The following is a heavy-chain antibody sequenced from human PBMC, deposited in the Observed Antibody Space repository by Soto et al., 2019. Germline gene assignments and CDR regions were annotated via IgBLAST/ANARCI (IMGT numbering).Heavy chain of an antibody. CDR3: SKDRGGDCGDNSCYFGADY. V-gene: IGHV3-30*18. D-gene: IGHD2-2*01. Sequence: PGGSLRLPGVGSGITFSSYGMHWVRQAPGKALECVAVISDTGSSHYYAASVEGRFTISRENSKNTLSLHMDRLRVEDTAVYYCSKDRGGDCGDNSCYFGADYWGQGTPVTVSS. CDR1: GITFSSYG. J-gene: IGHJ4*02. CDR2: ISDTGSSH.